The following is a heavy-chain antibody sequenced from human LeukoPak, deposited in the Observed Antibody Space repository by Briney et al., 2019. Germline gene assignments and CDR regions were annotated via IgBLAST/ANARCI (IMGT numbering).Heavy chain of an antibody. CDR1: GFTFSTYA. V-gene: IGHV3-7*01. CDR3: ARDTYRFDDY. J-gene: IGHJ4*02. Sequence: GGSLRLSCAASGFTFSTYAMSWLRQAPGKGLEWVANIKEDGSDKYYVDSVKGRFTISRDNAKNSLYLQMNSLRAEDTAVYYCARDTYRFDDYWGQGTLVTVSS. CDR2: IKEDGSDK.